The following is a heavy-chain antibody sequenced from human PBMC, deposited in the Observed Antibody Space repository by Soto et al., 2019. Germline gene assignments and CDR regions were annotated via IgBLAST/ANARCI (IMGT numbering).Heavy chain of an antibody. CDR3: AREIYGANEGVVY. J-gene: IGHJ4*02. D-gene: IGHD4-17*01. CDR2: IRSGGSPV. Sequence: PGGSLNPSCAASGFPFSRYRMNWVRQAPGKGLEWVSCIRSGGSPVYYADSVKGRFTISRDDARNSLYLQMNSLRVEDTAIYYCAREIYGANEGVVYWGQGTQVTVSS. CDR1: GFPFSRYR. V-gene: IGHV3-48*01.